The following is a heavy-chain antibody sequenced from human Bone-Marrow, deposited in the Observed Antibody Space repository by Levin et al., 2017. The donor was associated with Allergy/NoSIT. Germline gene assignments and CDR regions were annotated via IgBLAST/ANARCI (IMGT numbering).Heavy chain of an antibody. Sequence: AGESLKISCAASGFTFSSYDMHWVRQATGKGLEWVSAIGTAGDTYYPGSVKGRFTISRENAKNSLYLQMNSLRAGDTAVYYCARGIAGHYYYYYGMDVWGQGTTVTVSS. CDR2: IGTAGDT. CDR1: GFTFSSYD. D-gene: IGHD6-13*01. CDR3: ARGIAGHYYYYYGMDV. J-gene: IGHJ6*02. V-gene: IGHV3-13*01.